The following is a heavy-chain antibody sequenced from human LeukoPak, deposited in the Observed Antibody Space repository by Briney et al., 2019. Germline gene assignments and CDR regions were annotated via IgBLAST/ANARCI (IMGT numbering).Heavy chain of an antibody. D-gene: IGHD1-26*01. CDR3: ASMIVGANCFDY. CDR2: IYYSGST. V-gene: IGHV4-39*01. Sequence: SETLSLTCTVSGGSTSSSSYYWGWIRQPPGKGLEWIGSIYYSGSTYYNPSLKSRVTISVDTSKNQFSLKLSSVTAADTAVYYCASMIVGANCFDYWGQGTLVTVSS. J-gene: IGHJ5*01. CDR1: GGSTSSSSYY.